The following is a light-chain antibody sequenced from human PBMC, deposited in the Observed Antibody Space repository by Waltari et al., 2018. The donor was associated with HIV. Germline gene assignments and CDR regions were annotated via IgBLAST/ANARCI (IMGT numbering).Light chain of an antibody. J-gene: IGKJ2*01. CDR2: RSH. V-gene: IGKV3-15*01. CDR1: QGVGAN. Sequence: EIILTQSPAIVSASPGERVTLTCRASQGVGANLAWYQQKSGQAPRRLLARSHTAAPGVPARFSGSGVGTDFTLTITNLQSDDFAVYYCQQFANWPSYTFGQGTKL. CDR3: QQFANWPSYT.